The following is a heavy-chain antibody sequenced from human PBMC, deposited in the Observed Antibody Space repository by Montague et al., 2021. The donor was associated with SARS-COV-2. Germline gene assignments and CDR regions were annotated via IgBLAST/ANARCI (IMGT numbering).Heavy chain of an antibody. CDR1: GGSFSSCY. Sequence: SETLSLTCTVSGGSFSSCYWCWIRQSAGPGLGLIWSIHTRGSTDSNPSLTSRVTMSVDTSTTQNPLTLSSVTAAATAVYYCASGKSYDFWSGYYGHDYDYGMDVWGQGTTVTVSS. D-gene: IGHD3-3*01. V-gene: IGHV4-4*07. CDR3: ASGKSYDFWSGYYGHDYDYGMDV. CDR2: IHTRGST. J-gene: IGHJ6*02.